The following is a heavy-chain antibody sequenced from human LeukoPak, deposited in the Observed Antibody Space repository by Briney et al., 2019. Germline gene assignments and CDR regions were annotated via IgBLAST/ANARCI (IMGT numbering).Heavy chain of an antibody. J-gene: IGHJ4*02. Sequence: GGSLRLSCAASGITFNSYAMHWVRQAPGTGLEWVAVISYDGSNKYYADSVKGRFTISRDNSKNTLYLQMNSLRAEDTAVYYCARGRGSYVNTPFDYWGQGTLVTVSS. CDR1: GITFNSYA. CDR3: ARGRGSYVNTPFDY. V-gene: IGHV3-30*04. CDR2: ISYDGSNK. D-gene: IGHD1-26*01.